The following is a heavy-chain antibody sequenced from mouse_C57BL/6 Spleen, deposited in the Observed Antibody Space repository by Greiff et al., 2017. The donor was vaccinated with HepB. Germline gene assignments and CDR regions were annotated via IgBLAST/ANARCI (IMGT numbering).Heavy chain of an antibody. D-gene: IGHD2-3*01. V-gene: IGHV14-4*01. CDR2: IDPENGDT. J-gene: IGHJ3*01. Sequence: EVKLQESGAELVRPGASVKLSCTASGFNIKDDYMHWVKQRPEQGLEWIGWIDPENGDTEYASKFQGKATITADTSSNTAYLQLSSLTSEDTAVYYCTTDGYYGERFAYWGQGTLVTVSA. CDR1: GFNIKDDY. CDR3: TTDGYYGERFAY.